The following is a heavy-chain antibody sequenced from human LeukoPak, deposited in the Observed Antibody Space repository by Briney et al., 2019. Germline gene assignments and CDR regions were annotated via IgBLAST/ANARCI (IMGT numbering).Heavy chain of an antibody. CDR2: IRRRVGST. Sequence: GGSVRLSCAPSALTLSIYAIRWARHAPGEGLECVSSIRRRVGSTFYTDSVKGRFTISRDNSKNTLYLQMNRLRAEDTAVYYCATLPIFMIVVVRSLWGQGSLVTVSS. V-gene: IGHV3-23*01. CDR1: ALTLSIYA. D-gene: IGHD3-22*01. CDR3: ATLPIFMIVVVRSL. J-gene: IGHJ4*02.